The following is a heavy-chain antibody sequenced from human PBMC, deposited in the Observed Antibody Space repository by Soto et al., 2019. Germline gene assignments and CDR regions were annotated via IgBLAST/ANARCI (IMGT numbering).Heavy chain of an antibody. J-gene: IGHJ5*02. Sequence: ASVKVSCKASGYTFGNNDISWVRQATGQGLEWMGWMNPNSGNTSYAQKFQGRVSMTRNTSITTAYLELSSLRSDDTAIYYCARMATSGTLNWFDPWGQGTLVTVPQ. CDR2: MNPNSGNT. CDR3: ARMATSGTLNWFDP. V-gene: IGHV1-8*01. CDR1: GYTFGNND.